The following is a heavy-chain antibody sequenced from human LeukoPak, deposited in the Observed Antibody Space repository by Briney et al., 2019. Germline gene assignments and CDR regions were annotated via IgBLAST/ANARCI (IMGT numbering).Heavy chain of an antibody. Sequence: GGALRLSCAASGFTFSSYAMSWVRQAPGKGLEWVSAISGSGGSTYYADSVKGRFTIYRDNSKNTLYLQMNSLRVEDTAVYYCAKGMHYYGSGSSLDYWGQGTLVTVSS. CDR2: ISGSGGST. J-gene: IGHJ4*02. V-gene: IGHV3-23*01. CDR3: AKGMHYYGSGSSLDY. CDR1: GFTFSSYA. D-gene: IGHD3-10*01.